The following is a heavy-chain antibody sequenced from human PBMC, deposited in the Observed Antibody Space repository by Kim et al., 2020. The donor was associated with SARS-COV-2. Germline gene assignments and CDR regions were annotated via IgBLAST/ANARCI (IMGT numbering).Heavy chain of an antibody. V-gene: IGHV1-46*01. CDR3: ARASQQDYFDY. Sequence: SYAQKYQGRVTMTRDTSTSTDYMGLSSLRSEDTAVYYCARASQQDYFDYWGQGTLVTVSS. J-gene: IGHJ4*02.